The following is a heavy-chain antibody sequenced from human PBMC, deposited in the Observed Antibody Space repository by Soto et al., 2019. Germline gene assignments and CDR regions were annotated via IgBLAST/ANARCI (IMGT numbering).Heavy chain of an antibody. Sequence: QVQLQESGPGLVKPSETLSLTCTVSGGSISSYYWSWIRQPPGKGLEWIGYIYYSGSTNYNPSLKSRVTISVDTSKNQFSLKLSSVTAADTALYYCARHGWGLLWFGESSDWGQGTLVTVSS. V-gene: IGHV4-59*08. CDR1: GGSISSYY. D-gene: IGHD3-10*01. CDR3: ARHGWGLLWFGESSD. J-gene: IGHJ4*02. CDR2: IYYSGST.